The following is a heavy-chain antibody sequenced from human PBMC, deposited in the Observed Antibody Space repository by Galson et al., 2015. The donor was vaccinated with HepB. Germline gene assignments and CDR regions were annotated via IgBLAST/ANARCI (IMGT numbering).Heavy chain of an antibody. CDR3: VRDSPPGDFDL. CDR2: IDSDGVTT. Sequence: SLRLSCAASGFTFSNHWMHWVRQAPGKGLVWVSRIDSDGVTTSHADSVKGRFSISRDNAKNTVYLQMNSLRAEDTAVYYCVRDSPPGDFDLWGRGALVTVSS. CDR1: GFTFSNHW. V-gene: IGHV3-74*01. J-gene: IGHJ2*01. D-gene: IGHD1-1*01.